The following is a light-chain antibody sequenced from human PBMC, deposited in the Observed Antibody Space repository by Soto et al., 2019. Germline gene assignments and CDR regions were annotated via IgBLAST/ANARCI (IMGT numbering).Light chain of an antibody. V-gene: IGLV2-14*01. CDR2: DVS. Sequence: QSALTQPASVSGCPGQSITISCTGTSSDVGGYNYVSWYQQHPGKAPKLMIYDVSNRPSGVSKRFSGSKSGNTASLTISGLQAEDEADYYCCSYTSSSTLAVFGGGTKLTVL. CDR3: CSYTSSSTLAV. J-gene: IGLJ2*01. CDR1: SSDVGGYNY.